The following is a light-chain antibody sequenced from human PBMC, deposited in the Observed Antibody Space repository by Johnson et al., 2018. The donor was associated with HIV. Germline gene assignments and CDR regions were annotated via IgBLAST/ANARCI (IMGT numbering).Light chain of an antibody. V-gene: IGLV1-51*02. CDR1: SSNIGDNY. J-gene: IGLJ1*01. Sequence: SVLTQPPSVSAAPGQKVSISCSGSSSNIGDNYVSWYQQVPGTAPKLLIYEDTKRPSGIPDRFSGSKSGTSATLGITGLQTGDEADYYCGTWDSSLSVFDVFGTGTKVTVL. CDR3: GTWDSSLSVFDV. CDR2: EDT.